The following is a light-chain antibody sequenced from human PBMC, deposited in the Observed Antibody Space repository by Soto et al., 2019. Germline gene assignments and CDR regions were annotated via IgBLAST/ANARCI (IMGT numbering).Light chain of an antibody. V-gene: IGKV3-20*01. Sequence: EIGLTQSPGTLSLSPGEGATLSCRASQSVSSSYLAWYQQKPGQAPRLLIYGASSRATGIPDRFSSSGSGTDFTLTISRLEPEDFAVYYCEQYGSSPYTFGQGTKLEIK. J-gene: IGKJ2*01. CDR2: GAS. CDR3: EQYGSSPYT. CDR1: QSVSSSY.